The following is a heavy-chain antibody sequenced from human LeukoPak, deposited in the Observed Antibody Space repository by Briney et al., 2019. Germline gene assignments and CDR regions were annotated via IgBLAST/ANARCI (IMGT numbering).Heavy chain of an antibody. D-gene: IGHD3-22*01. CDR2: TYYRSKWYN. Sequence: SQTLSLTCAISGDIVSSNSAAWNWIRQPPSRGLEWLGRTYYRSKWYNDYAVSVKSRITINPDTSKNQFSLQLNSVTPEDTAVYYCAREGPPDYYDSSGYYSHWGQGTLVTVSS. CDR3: AREGPPDYYDSSGYYSH. V-gene: IGHV6-1*01. J-gene: IGHJ4*02. CDR1: GDIVSSNSAA.